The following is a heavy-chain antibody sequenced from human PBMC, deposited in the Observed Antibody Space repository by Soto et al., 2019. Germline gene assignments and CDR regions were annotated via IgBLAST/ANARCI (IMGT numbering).Heavy chain of an antibody. Sequence: QVQLVQSGAEVKKPGSSVKVSCKASGGTFGSYAISWVRQAPGQGLEWMGGIIPIPGTANYAQEFQGRVTVAAEETTSTASMELSSLSSEETAVYYCASSQGSSTSLEIYYYYYYGMDVWGQGTTVTVSS. D-gene: IGHD2-2*01. V-gene: IGHV1-69*01. CDR2: IIPIPGTA. CDR1: GGTFGSYA. CDR3: ASSQGSSTSLEIYYYYYYGMDV. J-gene: IGHJ6*02.